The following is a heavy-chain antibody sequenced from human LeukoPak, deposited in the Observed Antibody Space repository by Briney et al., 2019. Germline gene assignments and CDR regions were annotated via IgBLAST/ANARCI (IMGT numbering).Heavy chain of an antibody. V-gene: IGHV3-21*01. J-gene: IGHJ5*02. D-gene: IGHD6-6*01. Sequence: GGSLRLSCAASGFTFSSYSMNWVRQAPGKGLEWVSSISSSSSYIYYADSVKGRFTISRDNAKNSLYLQMNSLGAEDTAVYYCAAARPFGRFDPWGQGTLVTVSS. CDR2: ISSSSSYI. CDR1: GFTFSSYS. CDR3: AAARPFGRFDP.